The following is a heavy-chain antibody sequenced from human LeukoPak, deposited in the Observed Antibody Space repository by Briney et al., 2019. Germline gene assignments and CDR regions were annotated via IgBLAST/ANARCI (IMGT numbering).Heavy chain of an antibody. D-gene: IGHD3-10*01. CDR2: IYYSGST. J-gene: IGHJ6*03. CDR1: GGSISSYY. Sequence: SETLYLTCTVSGGSISSYYWSWIRQPPGKGLEWIGYIYYSGSTNYNPSLKSRVTISVDTSKNQFSLKLSSVTAADTAVYYCARSYYGSGSALRSYYYYYMDVWGKGTTVTISS. CDR3: ARSYYGSGSALRSYYYYYMDV. V-gene: IGHV4-59*01.